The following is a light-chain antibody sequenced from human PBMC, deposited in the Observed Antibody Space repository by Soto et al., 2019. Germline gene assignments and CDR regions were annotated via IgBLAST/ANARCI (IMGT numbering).Light chain of an antibody. CDR2: GAS. J-gene: IGKJ1*01. CDR1: QNVGNS. V-gene: IGKV3-15*01. CDR3: LQYKTWPWT. Sequence: DIVMTQSPATLSVSPGERVTLSCRASQNVGNSLVWYQQKLGQPPRLLIYGASTRATGIPVRFSGGGSGTEFTLTISSLQSEDFAVFYCLQYKTWPWTFGQGTEVQIK.